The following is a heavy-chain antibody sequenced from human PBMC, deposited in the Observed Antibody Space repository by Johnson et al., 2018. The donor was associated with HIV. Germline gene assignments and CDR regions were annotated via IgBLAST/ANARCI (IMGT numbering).Heavy chain of an antibody. CDR3: ARKQWLDEDAFDI. CDR1: GFTFSSYG. CDR2: IRYDGSNK. J-gene: IGHJ3*02. Sequence: QVQLVESGGGVVQPGGSLILSCAASGFTFSSYGMHWVRQAPGKWLEGVAFIRYDGSNKYYADSVKGRFTISRDNAKKTLYLQMNSLRAEDTAVYYCARKQWLDEDAFDIWGQGTMVTVSS. V-gene: IGHV3-30*02. D-gene: IGHD6-19*01.